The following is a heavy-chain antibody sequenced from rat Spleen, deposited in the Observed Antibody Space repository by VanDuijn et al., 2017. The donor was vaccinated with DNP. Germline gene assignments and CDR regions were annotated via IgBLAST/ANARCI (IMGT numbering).Heavy chain of an antibody. J-gene: IGHJ3*01. CDR1: GFSLTIYN. V-gene: IGHV2-41*01. CDR2: IWNTGGT. CDR3: ARSPETSYIYFPWAY. Sequence: QVQLKESGPGLVQPSQTLSLTCTVAGFSLTIYNVHWVRQPPGKGLEWMGVIWNTGGTRYNSALKARLTISRDTSKSQVFLKMNSLQTEDTATYYCARSPETSYIYFPWAYWGQGTLVTVSS. D-gene: IGHD1-2*01.